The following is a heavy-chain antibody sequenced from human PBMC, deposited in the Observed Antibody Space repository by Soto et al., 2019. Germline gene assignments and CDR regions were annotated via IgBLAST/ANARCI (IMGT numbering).Heavy chain of an antibody. CDR2: IYYSGST. Sequence: SVTLSLTCTVSGGSISSGGYYWRWIRQHPGKGLEWIGYIYYSGSTYYNPSLKSRVTISVDTSKNQFSLKLSSVTAADTAVYYCARGSAPLRFLEWSLRPPSGFDPWGQGTLVTVSS. CDR3: ARGSAPLRFLEWSLRPPSGFDP. CDR1: GGSISSGGYY. J-gene: IGHJ5*02. V-gene: IGHV4-31*03. D-gene: IGHD3-3*01.